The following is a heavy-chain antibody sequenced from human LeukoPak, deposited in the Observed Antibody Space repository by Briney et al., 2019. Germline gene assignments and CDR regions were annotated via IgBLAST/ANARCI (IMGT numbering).Heavy chain of an antibody. CDR3: ARAVSGYSYGGFDY. D-gene: IGHD5-18*01. V-gene: IGHV4-39*07. J-gene: IGHJ4*02. Sequence: SETLSLTCTVSGGSISSSSYYWGWIRQPPGKGLEWIGSIYYSGSTYYNPSLKSRVTISVDTSKNQFSLKLSSVTAADTAVYYCARAVSGYSYGGFDYWGQGTLVTVSS. CDR2: IYYSGST. CDR1: GGSISSSSYY.